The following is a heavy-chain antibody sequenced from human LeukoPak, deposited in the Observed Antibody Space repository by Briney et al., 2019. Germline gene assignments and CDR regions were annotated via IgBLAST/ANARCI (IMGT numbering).Heavy chain of an antibody. CDR1: GYTFTGYY. D-gene: IGHD3-10*01. CDR3: ARGPYGSGSYYNPPDY. V-gene: IGHV1-2*02. CDR2: INPNSGGT. Sequence: ASVKVSCKASGYTFTGYYMHWVRQAPGQGLEWTGWINPNSGGTNYAQKFQGRVTMTRDTSISTAYMELSRLRSDDTAVYYCARGPYGSGSYYNPPDYWGQGTLGTVSS. J-gene: IGHJ4*02.